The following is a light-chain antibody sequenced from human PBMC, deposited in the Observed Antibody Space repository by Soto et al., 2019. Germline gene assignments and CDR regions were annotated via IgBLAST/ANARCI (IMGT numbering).Light chain of an antibody. CDR2: GTS. CDR3: KQYGSSALT. Sequence: EIVLTHSPGTLSFSPGERTTLSCRASQSVTSTYLVWYQQRPGQPPRLLIYGTSNRAAGIPDRFTGTGSGTDFTLTICRLEFEDSVVYYWKQYGSSALTFGGG. J-gene: IGKJ4*01. CDR1: QSVTSTY. V-gene: IGKV3-20*01.